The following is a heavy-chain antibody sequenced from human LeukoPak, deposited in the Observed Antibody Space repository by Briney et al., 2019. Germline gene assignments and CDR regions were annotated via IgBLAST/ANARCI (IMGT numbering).Heavy chain of an antibody. CDR2: ISPSGGNT. D-gene: IGHD1-26*01. CDR1: GYTFTTYY. Sequence: ASVKVSCKASGYTFTTYYMHWVRQAPGQGLEWMGTISPSGGNTNYAQKFQGRVSMTRDTSTTTVYMELSSLILEDTAVYYCARGLGSGSYYGYWGQGTLVTVSS. J-gene: IGHJ4*02. V-gene: IGHV1-46*01. CDR3: ARGLGSGSYYGY.